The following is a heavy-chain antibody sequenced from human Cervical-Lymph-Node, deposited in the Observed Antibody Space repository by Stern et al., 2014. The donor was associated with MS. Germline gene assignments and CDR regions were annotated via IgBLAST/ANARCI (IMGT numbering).Heavy chain of an antibody. J-gene: IGHJ5*02. CDR3: ALSSETSDRWYSLGYDL. CDR1: GGSFSKFP. D-gene: IGHD6-13*01. Sequence: VQLVQSGSEVTKPWYSVKVSCTASGGSFSKFPSSLVRHAPGQGLELMGVLFPVFGTPTYAQEFRGRVTITADVSTSTVYMELSSLRSDDTAVYYCALSSETSDRWYSLGYDLWGQGTLVTVSS. CDR2: LFPVFGTP. V-gene: IGHV1-69*01.